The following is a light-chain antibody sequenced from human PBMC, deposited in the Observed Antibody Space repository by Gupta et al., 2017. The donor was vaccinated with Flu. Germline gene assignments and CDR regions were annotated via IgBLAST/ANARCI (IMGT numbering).Light chain of an antibody. Sequence: EIVLSQSPDTLSLSPGGKATLSCTASQSMVNNYLAWYQRRPGQAPRFLIHSASTRAAGVPDRFSGSGSGTDFTLTIYAREPDDFAVYYCHHQCNSPVTFGQGTQLEVK. CDR2: SAS. CDR3: HHQCNSPVT. CDR1: QSMVNNY. J-gene: IGKJ5*01. V-gene: IGKV3-20*01.